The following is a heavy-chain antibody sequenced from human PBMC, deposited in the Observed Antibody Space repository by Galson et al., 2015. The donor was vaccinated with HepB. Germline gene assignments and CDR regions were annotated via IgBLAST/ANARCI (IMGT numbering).Heavy chain of an antibody. CDR3: AREGSGYYPEYYMDV. V-gene: IGHV3-48*01. J-gene: IGHJ6*03. CDR1: GFTFSSYS. Sequence: SLRLSCAASGFTFSSYSMNWVRQAPGKGLEWVSYISSSSSTIYYAGSVKGRFTISRDNAKNSLYLQMNSLRAEDTAVYYCAREGSGYYPEYYMDVWGKGTTVTVSS. CDR2: ISSSSSTI. D-gene: IGHD3-22*01.